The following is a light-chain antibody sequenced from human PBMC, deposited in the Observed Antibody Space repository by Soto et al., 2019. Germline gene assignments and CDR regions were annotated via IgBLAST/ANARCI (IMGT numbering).Light chain of an antibody. Sequence: QSVLTQSSSASASLGSSVKLTCTLSSGHSSYIIAWHQQQPGKAPRYLMKLEGSGSYNKGSGVPDRFSGSSSGADRYLTISILQFEDDADYYCETWDSNTRVFGGGTKRTVL. CDR3: ETWDSNTRV. CDR2: LEGSGSY. CDR1: SGHSSYI. V-gene: IGLV4-60*02. J-gene: IGLJ3*02.